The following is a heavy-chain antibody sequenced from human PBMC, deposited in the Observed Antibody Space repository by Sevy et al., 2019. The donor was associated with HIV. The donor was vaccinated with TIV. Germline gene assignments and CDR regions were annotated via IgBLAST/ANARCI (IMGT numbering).Heavy chain of an antibody. CDR3: ARDNPRRSGYGTRGHYYYYGMDV. CDR2: IWYDGSNK. J-gene: IGHJ6*02. V-gene: IGHV3-33*01. Sequence: GGSLRLSCAASGFTFSSYGMHWVRQAPGKGLEWVAVIWYDGSNKYYADSVKGRFTISRDNSKKTLYLQMNSLRAEDTAVYYCARDNPRRSGYGTRGHYYYYGMDVWGQGTTVTVSS. D-gene: IGHD5-12*01. CDR1: GFTFSSYG.